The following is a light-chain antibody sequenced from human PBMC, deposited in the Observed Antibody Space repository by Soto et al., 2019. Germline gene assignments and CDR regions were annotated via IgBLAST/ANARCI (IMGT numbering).Light chain of an antibody. CDR1: SSAVGSYNL. V-gene: IGLV2-23*03. CDR3: CSYAGSSTFLYV. J-gene: IGLJ1*01. Sequence: QSALTQPASESCSPGQSITISCTGTSSAVGSYNLVSWYQQHPGKAPKLMIYEGSKRPSGVSNRFSGSKSGNTASLTISGLQAEDEADYYCCSYAGSSTFLYVFGTGTKVTVL. CDR2: EGS.